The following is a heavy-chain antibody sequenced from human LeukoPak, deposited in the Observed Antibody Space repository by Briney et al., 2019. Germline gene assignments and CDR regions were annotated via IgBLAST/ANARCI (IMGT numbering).Heavy chain of an antibody. D-gene: IGHD6-19*01. V-gene: IGHV4-59*01. CDR3: ARDRGGLVYYYYGMDV. CDR2: IYYSGSI. J-gene: IGHJ6*04. CDR1: GGSISSYY. Sequence: SETLSLTCTVSGGSISSYYWSWIRQPPGKGLEWIGYIYYSGSINYNPSLKSRVTISVDTSKNQFSLKLSSVTAADTAVYYCARDRGGLVYYYYGMDVWGKGTTVTVSS.